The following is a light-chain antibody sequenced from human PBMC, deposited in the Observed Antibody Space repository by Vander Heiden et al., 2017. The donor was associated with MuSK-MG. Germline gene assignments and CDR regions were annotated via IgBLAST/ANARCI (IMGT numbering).Light chain of an antibody. CDR2: EVS. CDR1: NSDVGNYNS. CDR3: SSHAGSKCLV. V-gene: IGLV2-8*01. J-gene: IGLJ3*02. Sequence: QSALTHPPSASGSPGQSITISCTRTNSDVGNYNSVSWYQHHPGKAPKLMIYEVSKRPSGVPDRFSGSKSGNTASLTVSGLQAEDEADYYCSSHAGSKCLVFGGGTKLTVL.